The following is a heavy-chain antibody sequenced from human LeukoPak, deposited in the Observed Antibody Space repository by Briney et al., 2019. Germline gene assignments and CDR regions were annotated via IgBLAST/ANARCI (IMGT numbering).Heavy chain of an antibody. CDR3: ARVNSSSWLYYYYYMDV. D-gene: IGHD6-13*01. Sequence: PGGSLRLSCAASGFTFDDYGMSWVRQAPGKGLEWVSGINWNGGSTGYADSVKGRFTISRDNAKISLYLQMNSLRAEDTALYYCARVNSSSWLYYYYYMDVWGKGTTVTVSS. V-gene: IGHV3-20*04. CDR1: GFTFDDYG. J-gene: IGHJ6*03. CDR2: INWNGGST.